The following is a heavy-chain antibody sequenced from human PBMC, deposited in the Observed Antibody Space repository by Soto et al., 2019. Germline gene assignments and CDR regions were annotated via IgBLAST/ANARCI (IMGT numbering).Heavy chain of an antibody. CDR3: ARDPTSSSGSPSYYFDY. CDR2: ISYDGSNK. J-gene: IGHJ4*02. D-gene: IGHD3-10*01. V-gene: IGHV3-30-3*01. CDR1: GFTFSSYA. Sequence: PGGPLRLSWGASGFTFSSYATHWVRQAPGKGLEWVAVISYDGSNKYYADSVKGRFTISRDNSKNTLYLQMNSLRAEDTAVYYCARDPTSSSGSPSYYFDYWGQGTLVTVSS.